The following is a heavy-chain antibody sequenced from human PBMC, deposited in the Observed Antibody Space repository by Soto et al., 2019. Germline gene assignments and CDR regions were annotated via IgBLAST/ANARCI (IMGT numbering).Heavy chain of an antibody. CDR1: GGSIISSSYY. D-gene: IGHD5-12*01. J-gene: IGHJ4*02. Sequence: SETLSLTCTVSGGSIISSSYYWGWIRQPPGKGLEWIGSIYYSGSTYYNPSLKSRVTISVDTSKNQFSLKLSSVTAADTAVYYCASPRDGYNLDFDYWGQGTLVTVSS. CDR3: ASPRDGYNLDFDY. CDR2: IYYSGST. V-gene: IGHV4-39*01.